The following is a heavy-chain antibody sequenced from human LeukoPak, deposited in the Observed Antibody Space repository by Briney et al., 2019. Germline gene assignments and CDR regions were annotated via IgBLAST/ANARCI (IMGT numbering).Heavy chain of an antibody. CDR3: ARWRGLQSEFDC. Sequence: GGSLRLSCAASGLTFSSHSMGWVRQAPGKGLECVATIGLDGAQKDFVDSVKGRFTLSRDNAKNSLFLEMTRLRVEDTAVYYCARWRGLQSEFDCWGQGTLVTVSS. V-gene: IGHV3-7*01. J-gene: IGHJ4*02. CDR2: IGLDGAQK. D-gene: IGHD5-24*01. CDR1: GLTFSSHS.